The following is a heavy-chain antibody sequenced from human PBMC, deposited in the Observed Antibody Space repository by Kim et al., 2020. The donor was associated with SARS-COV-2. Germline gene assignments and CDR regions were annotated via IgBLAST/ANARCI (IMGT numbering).Heavy chain of an antibody. J-gene: IGHJ4*02. CDR2: ISSNGGST. V-gene: IGHV3-64*02. CDR1: GFTFSSYA. Sequence: GGSLRLSCAASGFTFSSYAMHWVRQAPGKGLECVSAISSNGGSTYYADSVKGRFTISRDNSKNTLYLQMGSLRAEDMAVYYCARGAYDFWSAYQNFDYWGQGTLVTVSS. D-gene: IGHD3-3*01. CDR3: ARGAYDFWSAYQNFDY.